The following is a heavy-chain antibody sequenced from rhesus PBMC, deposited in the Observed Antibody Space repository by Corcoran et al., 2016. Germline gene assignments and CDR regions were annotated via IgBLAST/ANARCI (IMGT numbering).Heavy chain of an antibody. Sequence: QVQLQESGPGVVKPSAPLSLTCAVSGSSTRNYWWGWIRQNPGKGLEWMGEINGNSGRPYYNPSLESRVTISRDASKNQFSLKLNSVTAADTAVYYCAAPYDFWGQGLRVTVSS. CDR1: GSSTRNYW. CDR2: INGNSGRP. V-gene: IGHV4-80*01. CDR3: AAPYDF. J-gene: IGHJ3*01. D-gene: IGHD4-11*01.